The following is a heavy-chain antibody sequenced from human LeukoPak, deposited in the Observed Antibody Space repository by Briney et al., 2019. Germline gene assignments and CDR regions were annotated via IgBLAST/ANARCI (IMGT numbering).Heavy chain of an antibody. Sequence: GASVKVSCKASGYTFTGYYMHWVRQAPGQGLEWMGRINPNSGGTNYAQKFQGRVTMIRDTSISTAYKELSRLRSDDTAVYYCARDSSDYDYVWGSYLPNDPWGQGTLVTVSS. CDR2: INPNSGGT. D-gene: IGHD3-16*02. J-gene: IGHJ5*02. CDR3: ARDSSDYDYVWGSYLPNDP. CDR1: GYTFTGYY. V-gene: IGHV1-2*06.